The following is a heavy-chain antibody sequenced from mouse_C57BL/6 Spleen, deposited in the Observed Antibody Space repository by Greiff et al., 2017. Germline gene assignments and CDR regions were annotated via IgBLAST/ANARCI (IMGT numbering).Heavy chain of an antibody. CDR2: LDPENGDT. CDR3: TRNFHYYGSSDWYFDV. J-gene: IGHJ1*03. D-gene: IGHD1-1*01. Sequence: EVKLQQSGAELVRPGASVKLSCTASGFNIKDDYMHWVKQRPEQGLEWIGWLDPENGDTEYASKFQGKATITADTSSNTAYLQLSSLTSEDTAVYYCTRNFHYYGSSDWYFDVWGTGTTVTVSS. CDR1: GFNIKDDY. V-gene: IGHV14-4*01.